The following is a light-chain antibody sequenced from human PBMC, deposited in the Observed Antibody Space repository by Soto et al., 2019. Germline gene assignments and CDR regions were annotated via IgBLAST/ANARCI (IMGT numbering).Light chain of an antibody. Sequence: EIVLTQSPGILSLSPGERASLSCRASQSVSSNYLAWYQQKPGQAPRLLIYGASSRATGIPDRFSGSGSGTDFTLTVSSLEPEDFAVYYCQQYGSSPLTFGGGNRVQI. V-gene: IGKV3-20*01. CDR1: QSVSSNY. CDR2: GAS. J-gene: IGKJ4*01. CDR3: QQYGSSPLT.